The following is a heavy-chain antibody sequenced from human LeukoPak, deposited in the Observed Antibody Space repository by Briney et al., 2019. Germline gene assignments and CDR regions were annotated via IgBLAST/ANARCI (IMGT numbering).Heavy chain of an antibody. CDR2: IYHSGDS. D-gene: IGHD2-15*01. Sequence: SETLSLTCTVCGASVSGVYWSWIRQPPGKGLEWIGYIYHSGDSNCNPSLKSRVTVSLDTSKNQVSLRLTSVTAADTAVYYCARHPFATPFDFWGRGTLVTVSS. CDR1: GASVSGVY. CDR3: ARHPFATPFDF. J-gene: IGHJ4*02. V-gene: IGHV4-59*08.